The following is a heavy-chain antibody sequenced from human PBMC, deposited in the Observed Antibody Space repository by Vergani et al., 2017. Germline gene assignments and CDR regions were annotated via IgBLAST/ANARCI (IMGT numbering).Heavy chain of an antibody. CDR2: ISYDGSNK. CDR3: ARDLPPSPPYAFDI. J-gene: IGHJ3*02. Sequence: VQLVESGGGVVQPGRSLRLSCAASGFTFSSYAMHWVRQAPGKGLEWVAVISYDGSNKYYADSVKGRFTISRDNSKNTLYLQMNSLRAEDTAVYYCARDLPPSPPYAFDIWGQGTMVTVSS. V-gene: IGHV3-30-3*01. D-gene: IGHD6-6*01. CDR1: GFTFSSYA.